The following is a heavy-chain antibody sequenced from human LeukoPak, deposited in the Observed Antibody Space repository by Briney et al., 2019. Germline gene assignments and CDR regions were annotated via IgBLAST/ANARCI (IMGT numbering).Heavy chain of an antibody. CDR3: ARDKPRSHDFWGGGENY. CDR2: INPNSGGT. Sequence: ASVKVSCKASGYTFTGYYMHWLRQAPAQGLAWVGWINPNSGGTNYAQKLQGRVTMTTDTSTSTAYMELRSLRSDDTAVYYCARDKPRSHDFWGGGENYWGQGTLVTVSP. J-gene: IGHJ4*02. D-gene: IGHD3-3*01. V-gene: IGHV1-2*02. CDR1: GYTFTGYY.